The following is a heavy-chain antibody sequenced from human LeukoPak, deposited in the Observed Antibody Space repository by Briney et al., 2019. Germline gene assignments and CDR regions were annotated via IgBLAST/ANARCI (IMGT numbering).Heavy chain of an antibody. D-gene: IGHD1-26*01. CDR2: IWYDGSNK. Sequence: AGTSLRLSCAASGFTFRSHGMHWVRQAPGKGLEWMAFIWYDGSNKYYTDSVKGRFTISRDNSKNTLYLQMNSLRAEDTAVYYCAGDRATSYFDYWGQGALVTISS. J-gene: IGHJ4*02. CDR3: AGDRATSYFDY. V-gene: IGHV3-33*01. CDR1: GFTFRSHG.